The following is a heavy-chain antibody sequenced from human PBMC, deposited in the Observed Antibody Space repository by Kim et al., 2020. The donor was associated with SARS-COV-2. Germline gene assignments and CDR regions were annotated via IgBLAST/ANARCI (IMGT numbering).Heavy chain of an antibody. CDR2: VYYSGST. V-gene: IGHV4-39*01. D-gene: IGHD1-1*01. Sequence: SETLSLTCTVSGGSISRSNSHWGWIRQPPGKGLEWIGSVYYSGSTFYNPSLKSRVTISVDTSENQRSLELTSVTAADTAVYYCAGLEMTGIGGRGWFDPWGQGTLVTVSS. CDR1: GGSISRSNSH. CDR3: AGLEMTGIGGRGWFDP. J-gene: IGHJ5*02.